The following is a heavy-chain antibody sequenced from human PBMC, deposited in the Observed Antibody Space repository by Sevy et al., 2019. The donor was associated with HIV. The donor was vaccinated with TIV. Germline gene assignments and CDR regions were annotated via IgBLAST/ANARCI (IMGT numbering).Heavy chain of an antibody. V-gene: IGHV3-23*01. CDR1: GFTVSSSF. J-gene: IGHJ5*02. Sequence: GGSLRLSCAASGFTVSSSFMSWVRQAPGKGLEWVSGISGSGGNTYYADSVTGRFTISRDNSKNTLYLQVNSLGAEDTAIYYCAKEGLDPYSSGWYDHWGQGTLVTVSS. CDR3: AKEGLDPYSSGWYDH. D-gene: IGHD6-19*01. CDR2: ISGSGGNT.